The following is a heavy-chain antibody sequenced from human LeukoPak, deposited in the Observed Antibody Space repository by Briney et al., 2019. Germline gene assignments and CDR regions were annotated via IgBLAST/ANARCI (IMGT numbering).Heavy chain of an antibody. CDR3: ARRIAAAGVGIVY. Sequence: GASVKVSCKASGHTFTSYVINWVRQATGQGLEWMGWMNPDSGNTGYAQKFQGRVTMTRNPSISTAYMELSSLTSEDTAVYYCARRIAAAGVGIVYWGQGTLVTVPS. J-gene: IGHJ4*02. D-gene: IGHD6-13*01. CDR1: GHTFTSYV. CDR2: MNPDSGNT. V-gene: IGHV1-8*01.